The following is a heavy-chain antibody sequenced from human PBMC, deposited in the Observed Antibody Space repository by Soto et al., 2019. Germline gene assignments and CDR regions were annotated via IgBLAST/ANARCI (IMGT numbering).Heavy chain of an antibody. CDR1: GFTFSSYS. CDR2: ISGSGGST. V-gene: IGHV3-23*01. CDR3: AKDPRSLGYDY. J-gene: IGHJ4*02. D-gene: IGHD6-6*01. Sequence: LRLSCAASGFTFSSYSMNWVRQAPGKGLEWVSAISGSGGSTYYADSVKGRFTISRDNSKNTLYLQMNSLRAEDTAVYYCAKDPRSLGYDYWGQGTLVTVSS.